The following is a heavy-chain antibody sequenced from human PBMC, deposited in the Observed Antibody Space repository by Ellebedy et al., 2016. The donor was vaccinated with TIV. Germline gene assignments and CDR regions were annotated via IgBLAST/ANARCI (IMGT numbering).Heavy chain of an antibody. CDR3: AGPWLERIDY. D-gene: IGHD6-19*01. J-gene: IGHJ4*02. CDR2: IYYSGST. Sequence: SETLSLTXTVSGGSVSSGSYYWSWIRQPPGKGLEWIGYIYYSGSTNYNPSLKSRVTISVDTSKNQFSLKLSSVTAADTAVYYCAGPWLERIDYWGQGTLVTVSS. V-gene: IGHV4-61*01. CDR1: GGSVSSGSYY.